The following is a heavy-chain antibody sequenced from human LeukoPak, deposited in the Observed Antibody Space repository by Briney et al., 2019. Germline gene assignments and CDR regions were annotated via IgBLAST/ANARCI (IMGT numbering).Heavy chain of an antibody. CDR1: GYTFTGYY. J-gene: IGHJ4*02. CDR2: INPNSGGT. CDR3: ARDLIQLWSPNSDFDC. Sequence: ASVKVSCKASGYTFTGYYMHWVRQAPGQGLEWMGWINPNSGGTNYAQKFQGRVTMTRDTSISTAYMELSRLRSDDTAVYYCARDLIQLWSPNSDFDCWGQGTLVTVSS. D-gene: IGHD5-18*01. V-gene: IGHV1-2*02.